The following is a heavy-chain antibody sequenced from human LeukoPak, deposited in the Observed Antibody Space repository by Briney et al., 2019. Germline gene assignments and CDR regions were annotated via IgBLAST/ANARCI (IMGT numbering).Heavy chain of an antibody. V-gene: IGHV3-30*04. Sequence: PGGSLRLSCAASGFTFSSYAMHWVRQAPGKGLEWVAVISYDGSNKYYADSVKGRFTISRDNSKNTLYLQMNSLRAEDTAVNYCRGTIVVVPAASYYYYYMDVRGKGTTVTVSS. CDR1: GFTFSSYA. CDR3: RGTIVVVPAASYYYYYMDV. D-gene: IGHD2-2*01. CDR2: ISYDGSNK. J-gene: IGHJ6*03.